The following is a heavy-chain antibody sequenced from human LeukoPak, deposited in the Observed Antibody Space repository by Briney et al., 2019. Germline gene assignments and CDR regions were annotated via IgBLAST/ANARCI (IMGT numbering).Heavy chain of an antibody. D-gene: IGHD6-19*01. CDR1: GFTFSDYN. CDR3: ARGSTVAGTRTVPSPER. J-gene: IGHJ4*02. V-gene: IGHV3-48*01. CDR2: ISTHSTSI. Sequence: TGGSLRLSCAASGFTFSDYNMNWYRQAPGKRLDWVSYISTHSTSIYYADSVKGRFTISRGNAKSSLYLQMNSLRADDTAVYYCARGSTVAGTRTVPSPERWGQGTLVTVSS.